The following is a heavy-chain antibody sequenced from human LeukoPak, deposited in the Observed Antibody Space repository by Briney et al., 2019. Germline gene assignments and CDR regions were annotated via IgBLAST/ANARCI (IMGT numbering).Heavy chain of an antibody. Sequence: ASVKVSCKASGYTFTGYYMHWVRQAPGQGLEWMGWINPNSGGTNYAQKFQGWVTMTRDTSISTAYMELSRLRSDDTAVYYCARSGSRDGYNESPDFDYWGQGTLVTVSS. J-gene: IGHJ4*02. CDR2: INPNSGGT. CDR3: ARSGSRDGYNESPDFDY. V-gene: IGHV1-2*04. CDR1: GYTFTGYY. D-gene: IGHD5-24*01.